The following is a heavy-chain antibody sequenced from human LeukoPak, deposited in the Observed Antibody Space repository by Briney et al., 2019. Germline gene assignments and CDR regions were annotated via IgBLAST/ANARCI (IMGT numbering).Heavy chain of an antibody. Sequence: ASVKVSCKASGGSFGDFAIIWVRQAPGHGLEWMGRSVPMSDAKDYAQKFQGRVTFTTDESTTTAHMELSNLSPEDKAVYYCAATSIIFNWFDPWGQGTLVTVSS. J-gene: IGHJ5*02. CDR3: AATSIIFNWFDP. V-gene: IGHV1-69*05. CDR1: GGSFGDFA. D-gene: IGHD1-14*01. CDR2: SVPMSDAK.